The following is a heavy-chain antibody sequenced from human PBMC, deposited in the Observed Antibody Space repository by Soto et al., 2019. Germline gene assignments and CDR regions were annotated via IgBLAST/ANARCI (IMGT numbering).Heavy chain of an antibody. V-gene: IGHV3-23*01. CDR3: ANWGKSGSDY. J-gene: IGHJ4*02. D-gene: IGHD3-16*01. Sequence: GGSLRLSCAASGFTFSNYAMSWVRQAPGRGLEWVSGISGSAGTIYYADSMKGRFTISRDNSKNTLYLQMSSLRAEDTAVYYCANWGKSGSDYWGQGTLVTVSS. CDR2: ISGSAGTI. CDR1: GFTFSNYA.